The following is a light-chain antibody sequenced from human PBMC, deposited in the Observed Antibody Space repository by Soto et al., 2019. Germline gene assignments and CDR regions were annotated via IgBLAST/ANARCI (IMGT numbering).Light chain of an antibody. Sequence: EIVMTQSPATLSVSPGERATLSCRASQSINNNLAWYQQRPGQAPRLLIYGTFIRATGIPARFSGSGSGTEFTLTISSLQSEDFAVYYCQQYNNWPPWTFGQGTKVEIK. V-gene: IGKV3-15*01. CDR2: GTF. CDR3: QQYNNWPPWT. CDR1: QSINNN. J-gene: IGKJ1*01.